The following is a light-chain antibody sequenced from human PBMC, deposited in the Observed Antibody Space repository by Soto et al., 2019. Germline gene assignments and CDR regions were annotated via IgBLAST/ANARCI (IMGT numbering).Light chain of an antibody. CDR2: EVN. CDR1: SNDVGGYNY. V-gene: IGLV2-8*01. Sequence: QSALTQPPSASGSPGQSVAISCTGSSNDVGGYNYVSWYQQHPGKAPQLMIYEVNKRPSGVPDRFSGSKSGNTASLTVSGLQAEDEADYYCSSSAGSNYIVFGTGTKV. J-gene: IGLJ1*01. CDR3: SSSAGSNYIV.